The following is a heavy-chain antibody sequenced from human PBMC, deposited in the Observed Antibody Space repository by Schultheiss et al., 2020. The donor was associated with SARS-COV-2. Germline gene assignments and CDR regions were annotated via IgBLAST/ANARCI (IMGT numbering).Heavy chain of an antibody. CDR3: ARFPRSGYDLDY. CDR1: GFTFSTYS. Sequence: GGSLRLSCAASGFTFSTYSMNWVRQAPGKGLEWVAVISYDGSNKYYADSVKGRFTISRDNSKNTLYLQMNSLRAEDTAVYYCARFPRSGYDLDYWGQGTLVTVSS. V-gene: IGHV3-30*03. D-gene: IGHD5-12*01. CDR2: ISYDGSNK. J-gene: IGHJ4*02.